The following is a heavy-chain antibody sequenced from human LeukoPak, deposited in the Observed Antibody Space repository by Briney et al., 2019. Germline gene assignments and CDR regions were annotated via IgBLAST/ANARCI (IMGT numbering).Heavy chain of an antibody. J-gene: IGHJ6*02. CDR2: IKDDGTTT. Sequence: GGSLRLSCATSGFTFSPYWMHWVRQAPGKGLVWVSNIKDDGTTTTYADSVKGRFIISRDNAKNTLYLQMNSLRAEDTAIYYCASTVTTFFLYGMDVWGQGTTVTVSS. V-gene: IGHV3-74*01. CDR1: GFTFSPYW. CDR3: ASTVTTFFLYGMDV. D-gene: IGHD4-17*01.